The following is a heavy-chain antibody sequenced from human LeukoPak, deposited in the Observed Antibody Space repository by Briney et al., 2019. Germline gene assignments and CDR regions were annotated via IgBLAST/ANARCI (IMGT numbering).Heavy chain of an antibody. V-gene: IGHV3-7*01. CDR2: TKPDGSAE. CDR1: GFTFRNYW. Sequence: GRSLRLSCAASGFTFRNYWMGWVRQAPGKGLEWVANTKPDGSAEYYADSVRGRFTTSRDNANNFLYLQMNRLRAEDTAVYYCARDGALKQNFDYWGQGTLVTVSS. CDR3: ARDGALKQNFDY. D-gene: IGHD1/OR15-1a*01. J-gene: IGHJ4*02.